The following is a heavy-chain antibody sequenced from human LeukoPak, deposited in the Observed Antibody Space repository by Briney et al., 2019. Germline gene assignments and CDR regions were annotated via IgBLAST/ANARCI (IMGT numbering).Heavy chain of an antibody. J-gene: IGHJ4*02. Sequence: GGSLRLSCAASGFVFSNYAMSWVRQAPGKGLEWLSDITHNSRNTFYADSVKGRFTISRDNSKNTLYLQMNSLRAEDTAVYYCAKDQEGAAAGTSLYWGQGTLVTVSS. CDR1: GFVFSNYA. CDR2: ITHNSRNT. CDR3: AKDQEGAAAGTSLY. D-gene: IGHD6-13*01. V-gene: IGHV3-23*01.